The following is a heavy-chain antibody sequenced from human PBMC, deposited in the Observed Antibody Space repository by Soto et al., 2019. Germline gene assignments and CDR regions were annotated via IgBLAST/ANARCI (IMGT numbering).Heavy chain of an antibody. D-gene: IGHD2-21*02. J-gene: IGHJ6*02. V-gene: IGHV1-69*06. Sequence: ASVKVSCKACGGTFSSYAISWVRQGPGQGIEGMGGISPIFGTANYAQKFQGRVTITADKTTSTAYMQLSSLISEATAVYYCASAPGCGSGVVTPSDYYYYGMDVWGQGTTVTVSS. CDR1: GGTFSSYA. CDR2: ISPIFGTA. CDR3: ASAPGCGSGVVTPSDYYYYGMDV.